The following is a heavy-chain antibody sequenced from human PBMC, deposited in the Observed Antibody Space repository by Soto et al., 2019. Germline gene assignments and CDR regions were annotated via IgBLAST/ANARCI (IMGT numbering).Heavy chain of an antibody. J-gene: IGHJ6*02. CDR1: GGSISSSSYY. CDR3: ARHPTFRHYYYYGMDV. V-gene: IGHV4-39*01. CDR2: IYYSGST. Sequence: LSLTCTVSGGSISSSSYYWGWIRQPPGKGLEWIGSIYYSGSTYYNPSLKSRVTISVDTSKNQFSLKLSSVTAADTAVYYCARHPTFRHYYYYGMDVWGQGTTVTVSS.